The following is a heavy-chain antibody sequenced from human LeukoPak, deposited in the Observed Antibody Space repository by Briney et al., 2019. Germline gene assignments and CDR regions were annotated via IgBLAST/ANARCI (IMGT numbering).Heavy chain of an antibody. CDR1: GFTFTDYY. CDR3: AVRNRSSWSPFDF. D-gene: IGHD6-13*01. V-gene: IGHV1-2*02. Sequence: ASVKVSCKASGFTFTDYYMHWVRQAPGQGLEWMGYIYPKSRDTNYEQNFQGRVTMTSDTSMSTVYMELTGLRSDDTAVYYCAVRNRSSWSPFDFWGQGTLVTVSS. J-gene: IGHJ4*02. CDR2: IYPKSRDT.